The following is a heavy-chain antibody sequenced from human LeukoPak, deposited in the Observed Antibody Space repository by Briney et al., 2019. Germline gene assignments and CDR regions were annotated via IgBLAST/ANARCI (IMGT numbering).Heavy chain of an antibody. J-gene: IGHJ3*02. D-gene: IGHD1-1*01. Sequence: PSETLSLTCNVSGASLSSYYWSWIRQPAGKGLEWIGRIYTSANTNYSPSCTSRATISIDRSKNQFSLNLPSVTAADTAVYYCARDRIWNDAGHDPFDIWGQGTMVTVSS. CDR3: ARDRIWNDAGHDPFDI. CDR1: GASLSSYY. CDR2: IYTSANT. V-gene: IGHV4-4*07.